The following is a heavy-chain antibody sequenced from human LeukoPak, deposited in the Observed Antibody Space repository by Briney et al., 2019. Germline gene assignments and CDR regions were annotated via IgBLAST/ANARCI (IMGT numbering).Heavy chain of an antibody. CDR1: GGTFSSYA. J-gene: IGHJ4*02. Sequence: GASVKVSCKSSGGTFSSYAISWVRQAPGHGLEWMGGIIPIFGTANYAQKFQGRVTITADESTSTAYMELSSLRSEDTAVYYCARGRELHFDYWGQGTLVTVSS. CDR2: IIPIFGTA. D-gene: IGHD1-26*01. V-gene: IGHV1-69*13. CDR3: ARGRELHFDY.